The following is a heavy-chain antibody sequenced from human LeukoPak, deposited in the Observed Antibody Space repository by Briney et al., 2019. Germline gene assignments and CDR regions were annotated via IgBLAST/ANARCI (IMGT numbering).Heavy chain of an antibody. CDR1: GFTFSSYW. J-gene: IGHJ5*02. D-gene: IGHD3-10*01. V-gene: IGHV3-7*01. CDR2: IKQDGSEK. CDR3: ARDSQITMVRGVIITSLIPNWFDP. Sequence: GGSLRLACAASGFTFSSYWMSRVRQAPGKGLEWVANIKQDGSEKYYVDSVKGRFTISRDNAKNSLYLQMNSLRAEDTAVYYCARDSQITMVRGVIITSLIPNWFDPWGQGTLVTVSS.